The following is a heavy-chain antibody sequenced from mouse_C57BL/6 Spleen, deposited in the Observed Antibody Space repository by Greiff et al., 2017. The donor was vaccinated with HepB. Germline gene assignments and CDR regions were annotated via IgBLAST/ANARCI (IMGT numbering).Heavy chain of an antibody. J-gene: IGHJ2*01. CDR1: GFTFSDYG. Sequence: EVKVVESGGGLVKPGGSLKLSCAASGFTFSDYGMHWVRQAPEKGLEWVAYISSGSSTIYYADTVKGRFAISRDNAKNTLFLQMTSLRSEDTAMYYCARRSSGYIDYWGQGTTLTVSS. D-gene: IGHD3-2*02. V-gene: IGHV5-17*01. CDR3: ARRSSGYIDY. CDR2: ISSGSSTI.